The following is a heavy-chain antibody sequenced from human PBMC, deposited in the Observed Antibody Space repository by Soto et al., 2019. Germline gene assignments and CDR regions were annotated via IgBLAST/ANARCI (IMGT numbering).Heavy chain of an antibody. CDR2: IRSKPNTDAT. D-gene: IGHD2-15*01. J-gene: IGHJ6*03. Sequence: EVQLVESGGGLVQPGGSLKLSCAASGFTFSDSAMHWVGQASGKGLEWVGRIRSKPNTDATAYAASVKGRFTISRDDSKNTAYLQMNSLKTEDTAVYYCTRHVDCSGGSCYSGYYYYMDVWGKGTTVTVSS. CDR3: TRHVDCSGGSCYSGYYYYMDV. V-gene: IGHV3-73*01. CDR1: GFTFSDSA.